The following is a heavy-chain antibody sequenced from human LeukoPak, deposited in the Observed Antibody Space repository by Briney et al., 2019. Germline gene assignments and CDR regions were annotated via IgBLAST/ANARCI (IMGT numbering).Heavy chain of an antibody. Sequence: PSETLSLTCAVYGGSFSGYYWSWIRQPPGKGLEWIGEINHSGSTNYNPSLKSRVTISVDTSKNQFSLKLSSVTAADTAAYYCARPTMTKDFDYWGQGTLVTVSS. V-gene: IGHV4-34*01. CDR1: GGSFSGYY. CDR3: ARPTMTKDFDY. CDR2: INHSGST. J-gene: IGHJ4*02. D-gene: IGHD3-22*01.